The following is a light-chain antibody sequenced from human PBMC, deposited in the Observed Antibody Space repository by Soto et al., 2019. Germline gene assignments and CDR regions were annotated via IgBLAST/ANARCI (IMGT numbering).Light chain of an antibody. CDR1: QSVSSIY. Sequence: EIVMTQSPATLSVSPGERATLSCRASQSVSSIYLAWYQQKPGQAPRLLIYGASSRATGIPDRFSGSGSGTDFTLTISRLEPEDFAVYYCHQYDSWTFGQGTKVDIK. J-gene: IGKJ1*01. CDR2: GAS. V-gene: IGKV3-20*01. CDR3: HQYDSWT.